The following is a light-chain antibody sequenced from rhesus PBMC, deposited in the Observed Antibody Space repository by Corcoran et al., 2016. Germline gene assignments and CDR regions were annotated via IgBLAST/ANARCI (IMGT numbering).Light chain of an antibody. V-gene: IGLV2-13*03. CDR1: SSDIGGYNR. CDR2: EVS. Sequence: QAAPTQSPSMSGSPGQSVTISCTGTSSDIGGYNRVSWFQQHPGKAPKLMIYEVSKRPSGVSDRFSGSKSANTASLTISGLQTEDGADYSCSSYASSGTFIFSSGTRLTVL. J-gene: IGLJ1*01. CDR3: SSYASSGTFI.